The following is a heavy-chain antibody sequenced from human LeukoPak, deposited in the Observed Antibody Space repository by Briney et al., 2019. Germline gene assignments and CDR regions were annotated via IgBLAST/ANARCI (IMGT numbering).Heavy chain of an antibody. D-gene: IGHD2-2*01. V-gene: IGHV4-34*01. J-gene: IGHJ4*02. CDR1: GGSFSGYY. Sequence: SETLSLTCAVYGGSFSGYYWSWIRQPPGKGLEWIGEINHSGSTNYNPSLKSRVTISVDTSKNQCSLKLSSVTAADTAVYYCARAGYYSSTSCCYFDYWGQGTLVTVSS. CDR2: INHSGST. CDR3: ARAGYYSSTSCCYFDY.